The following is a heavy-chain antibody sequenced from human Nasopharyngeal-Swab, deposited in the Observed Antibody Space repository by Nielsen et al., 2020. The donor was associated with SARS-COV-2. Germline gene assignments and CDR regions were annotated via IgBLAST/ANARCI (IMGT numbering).Heavy chain of an antibody. Sequence: GGSLRLSCAASGFTFYSYAMHWVRQAPGKGLEWLALISYDGTDKYYADSVKGRFTISRDNSKNTLYLQMNSLRPEDTAMYYCARVQADYLSKGSFDHWGQGTLGTVSS. CDR3: ARVQADYLSKGSFDH. CDR2: ISYDGTDK. CDR1: GFTFYSYA. D-gene: IGHD2/OR15-2a*01. V-gene: IGHV3-30*04. J-gene: IGHJ4*02.